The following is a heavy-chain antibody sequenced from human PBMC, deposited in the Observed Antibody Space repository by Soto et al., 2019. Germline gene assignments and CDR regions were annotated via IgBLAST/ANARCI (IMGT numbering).Heavy chain of an antibody. V-gene: IGHV3-23*01. D-gene: IGHD3-22*01. CDR3: AKDRNYYDSSGYDY. CDR2: IIASGGST. J-gene: IGHJ4*02. Sequence: GSLRLSCAASGFTFSNFWMHWVRQAPGKGLEWVSTIIASGGSTYYADSVKGRFSVSRDNSKNTLYLQMNSLRAEDTAVYYCAKDRNYYDSSGYDYWGQGTLVTVSS. CDR1: GFTFSNFW.